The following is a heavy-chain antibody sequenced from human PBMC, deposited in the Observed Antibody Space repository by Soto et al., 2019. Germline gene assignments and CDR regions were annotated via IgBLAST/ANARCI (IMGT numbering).Heavy chain of an antibody. J-gene: IGHJ5*02. CDR3: ARGVSGGNHTDNWFDP. Sequence: GASVKVSCKASGGTFSSYAISWVRQAPGQGLEWMGGIIPIFGTANYAQKFQGRVTITADESTSTAYMELSSLRSEDTAVYYCARGVSGGNHTDNWFDPWGQGTLVTV. CDR2: IIPIFGTA. CDR1: GGTFSSYA. D-gene: IGHD2-15*01. V-gene: IGHV1-69*13.